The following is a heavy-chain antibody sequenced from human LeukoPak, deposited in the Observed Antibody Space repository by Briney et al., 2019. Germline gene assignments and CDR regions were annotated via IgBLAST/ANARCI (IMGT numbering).Heavy chain of an antibody. CDR3: ARLIVPLRLRLNWFDP. Sequence: GGSLRLSCAASGFTFSSYWMTWVRQAPGKGLEWVANINQDGSAKYYVDSVKGRFTISRDNAKNSLYLQMNSLRAEDTAVYYCARLIVPLRLRLNWFDPWGQGTLVTVSS. CDR2: INQDGSAK. J-gene: IGHJ5*02. D-gene: IGHD2-21*01. CDR1: GFTFSSYW. V-gene: IGHV3-7*01.